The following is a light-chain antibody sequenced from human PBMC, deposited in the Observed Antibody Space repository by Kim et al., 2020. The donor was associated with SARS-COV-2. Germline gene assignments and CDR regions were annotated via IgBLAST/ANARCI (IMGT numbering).Light chain of an antibody. Sequence: VDLGQKGRLTCQGDSLRSYYATWYQPKPGQAPILVIYGKNNRPSGIPDRFAGSSSGNTSSLTITGTHAGDEADYYCNSRDSNDNVVFGGGTKLTVL. CDR2: GKN. CDR3: NSRDSNDNVV. CDR1: SLRSYY. J-gene: IGLJ2*01. V-gene: IGLV3-19*01.